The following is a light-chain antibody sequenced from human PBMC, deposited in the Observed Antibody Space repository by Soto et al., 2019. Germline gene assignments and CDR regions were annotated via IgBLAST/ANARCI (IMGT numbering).Light chain of an antibody. CDR2: ATS. Sequence: DIQMTQSPSSLSASVGDRVTITCQASQDIYNYLNWYQQKPGKAPKRLIYATSSLQSGVPTRFSGSGSGTEFTLTISSLQPDDFATYYCLQHNSYPRTFGQGTKVDIK. CDR1: QDIYNY. V-gene: IGKV1-17*01. CDR3: LQHNSYPRT. J-gene: IGKJ1*01.